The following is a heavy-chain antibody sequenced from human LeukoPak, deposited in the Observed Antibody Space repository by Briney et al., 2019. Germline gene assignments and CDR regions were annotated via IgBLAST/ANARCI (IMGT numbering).Heavy chain of an antibody. CDR2: IDYSGST. V-gene: IGHV4-59*01. CDR1: DGSISNYY. Sequence: PSETLSLTCTVSDGSISNYYWSWVRQPPGKGLEWIAYIDYSGSTRYNPSLESRVTISVDTSKNQFSLKLSSVTAADTAVYYCARGGWYPESFQHWGQGALVTVSS. D-gene: IGHD6-19*01. CDR3: ARGGWYPESFQH. J-gene: IGHJ1*01.